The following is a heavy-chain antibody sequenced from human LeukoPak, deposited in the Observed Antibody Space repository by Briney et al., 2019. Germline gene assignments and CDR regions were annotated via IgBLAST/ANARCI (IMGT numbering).Heavy chain of an antibody. D-gene: IGHD3-22*01. V-gene: IGHV3-53*01. CDR3: AILTYYYDSSGLNFDY. J-gene: IGHJ4*02. Sequence: PGGSLRLSCAASGFTVSSNYMSWVRQAPGKGLEWVSVIYSGGSTYYADSVKGRFTISRDNSKNTLYLQMNSLRAEDTAVYYCAILTYYYDSSGLNFDYWGQGTLLTVSS. CDR1: GFTVSSNY. CDR2: IYSGGST.